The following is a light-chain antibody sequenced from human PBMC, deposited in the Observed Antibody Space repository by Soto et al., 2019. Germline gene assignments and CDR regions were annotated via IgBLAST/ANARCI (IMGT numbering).Light chain of an antibody. CDR3: QEGTYWPA. Sequence: EIVLTQSPAILSLSPGEKATLSCRASQSVSGSLGWYQQKPGRAPRLIIYDASVRATGIPARFSGSGSGTDFTLTISSLEPEDFAVYYCQEGTYWPAFGGGTKVDNK. CDR1: QSVSGS. CDR2: DAS. V-gene: IGKV3-11*01. J-gene: IGKJ4*01.